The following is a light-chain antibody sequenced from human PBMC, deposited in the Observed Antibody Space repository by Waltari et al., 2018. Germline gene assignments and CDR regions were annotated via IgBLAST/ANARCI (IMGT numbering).Light chain of an antibody. CDR3: QQYYSTPWT. CDR1: QNALYSPNSQHY. V-gene: IGKV4-1*01. CDR2: WAS. J-gene: IGKJ1*01. Sequence: DIVMTQSPDSLAVSLGESATINCKSSQNALYSPNSQHYLAWYQQKPGQPPKLLIYWASTRESGVPDRFSGSESGTDFTLTISSLQAEDVAVYYCQQYYSTPWTFGQGTKVEIK.